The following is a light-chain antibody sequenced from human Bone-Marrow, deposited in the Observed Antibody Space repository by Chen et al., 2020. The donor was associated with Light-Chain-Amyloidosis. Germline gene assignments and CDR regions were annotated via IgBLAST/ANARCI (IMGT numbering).Light chain of an antibody. J-gene: IGKJ4*01. CDR1: QTISSNY. Sequence: IVLTQSPGTLSLSPGEGANLSCRASQTISSNYLTWYQQKYGQAPRHLIYGSSSRATGIPDMCTGRGSVTDFTLTINRLGPEDFAMYYCQQYGTSPLTFGGGTKVEIK. CDR3: QQYGTSPLT. CDR2: GSS. V-gene: IGKV3-20*01.